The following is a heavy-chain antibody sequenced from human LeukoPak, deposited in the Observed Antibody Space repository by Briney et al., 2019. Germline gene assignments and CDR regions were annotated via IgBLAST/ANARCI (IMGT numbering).Heavy chain of an antibody. CDR3: ARAQRGGNSMAGFDY. CDR2: ISSSGSTI. J-gene: IGHJ4*02. D-gene: IGHD4-23*01. Sequence: PGGSLRLSCAASGFSFSDYYMSWIRQAPGKGLEWVSYISSSGSTIYYADSVKGRFTISRDNAKNSLYLQMNSLRAEDTAVYYCARAQRGGNSMAGFDYWGQGTLVTVSS. CDR1: GFSFSDYY. V-gene: IGHV3-11*04.